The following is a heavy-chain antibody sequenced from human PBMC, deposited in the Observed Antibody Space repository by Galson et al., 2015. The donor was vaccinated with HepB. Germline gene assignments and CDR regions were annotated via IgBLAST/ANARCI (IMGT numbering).Heavy chain of an antibody. D-gene: IGHD5-18*01. Sequence: SVKVSCKASGGTFSSYAISWVRQAPGQGLEWMGGIIPIFGTANYAQKFQGRVTITADKSTSTAYMELSSLRSEDTAVYYCASGGFTAMVTGRYYGMDVWGQGTTVTVSS. CDR2: IIPIFGTA. V-gene: IGHV1-69*06. CDR1: GGTFSSYA. J-gene: IGHJ6*02. CDR3: ASGGFTAMVTGRYYGMDV.